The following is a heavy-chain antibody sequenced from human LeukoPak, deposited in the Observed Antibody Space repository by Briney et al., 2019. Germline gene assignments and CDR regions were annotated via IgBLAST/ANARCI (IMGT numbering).Heavy chain of an antibody. J-gene: IGHJ5*02. V-gene: IGHV1-2*02. D-gene: IGHD3-3*01. Sequence: GASVKVSCKASGYTFTGYYMHWVRQAPGQGLEWMGWINPNSGGTNYAQKFQGRVTMTRDTSISTAYVELSRLRSDDTAVYYCARETYYDFWSQFDPWGQGTLVTVSS. CDR1: GYTFTGYY. CDR2: INPNSGGT. CDR3: ARETYYDFWSQFDP.